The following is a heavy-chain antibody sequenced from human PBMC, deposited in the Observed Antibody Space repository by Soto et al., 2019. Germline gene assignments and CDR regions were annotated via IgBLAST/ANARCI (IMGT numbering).Heavy chain of an antibody. D-gene: IGHD2-8*01. CDR3: AREWRQRLIN. CDR1: GYSFLNYG. V-gene: IGHV1-18*04. Sequence: QVQLVKSGTEVKKPGASVKVSCKASGYSFLNYGISWVRQAPGQGLEWMGWSNPDNGQTIYAQKVQGRVTMTRDTSTNTVYMDLRSLRSADTALYYCAREWRQRLINWGQGTLVTVSS. J-gene: IGHJ4*02. CDR2: SNPDNGQT.